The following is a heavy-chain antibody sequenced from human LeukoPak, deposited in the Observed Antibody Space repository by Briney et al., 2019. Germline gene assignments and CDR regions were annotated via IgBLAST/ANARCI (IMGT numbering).Heavy chain of an antibody. Sequence: SGGSLRLSCAASGFTVRNNHMSWVRQAPGKGLEWVSFISGGGTIIYYADSVKGRFTISRDNAKNSLSLQMNSLRAEDTAVYYCARVRGGYDSGWWTPFDFWGRGTLVTVSS. CDR2: ISGGGTII. CDR1: GFTVRNNH. J-gene: IGHJ4*02. D-gene: IGHD6-19*01. V-gene: IGHV3-11*04. CDR3: ARVRGGYDSGWWTPFDF.